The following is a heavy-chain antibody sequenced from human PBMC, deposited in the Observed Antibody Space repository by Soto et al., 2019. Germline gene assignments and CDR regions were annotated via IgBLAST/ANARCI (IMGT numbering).Heavy chain of an antibody. J-gene: IGHJ4*02. CDR2: INTGNGNT. CDR1: GYTFTLYT. D-gene: IGHD5-18*01. Sequence: QVQIVQTGAEVKKPGASVKVSCKTSGYTFTLYTIHWVRQAPGQRLEWMGWINTGNGNTKYSQRFQDRVTMSRAATTSTASMELSSLTSEDTAVYYCAKLGGGYIFGPYLDYWGQGTLVTVSS. CDR3: AKLGGGYIFGPYLDY. V-gene: IGHV1-3*04.